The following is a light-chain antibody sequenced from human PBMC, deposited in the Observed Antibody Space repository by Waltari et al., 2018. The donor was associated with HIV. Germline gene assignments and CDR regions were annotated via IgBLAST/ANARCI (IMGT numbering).Light chain of an antibody. CDR2: RNS. Sequence: QSVLTQPPSAPGTPGQRLTISSSARTSNSGTTYLHRYQQFPGSPPKLLIYRNSPRPSGVPDRFSGSKSGTSASLAISGLRSDDEANYYCATWDDSLSLWVFGGGTKLTVL. CDR1: TSNSGTTY. V-gene: IGLV1-47*01. CDR3: ATWDDSLSLWV. J-gene: IGLJ3*02.